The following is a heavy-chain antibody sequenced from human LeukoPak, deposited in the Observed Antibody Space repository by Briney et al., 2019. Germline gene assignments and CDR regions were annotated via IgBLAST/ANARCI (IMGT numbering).Heavy chain of an antibody. J-gene: IGHJ4*02. V-gene: IGHV4-34*01. D-gene: IGHD3-22*01. CDR2: INHSGST. Sequence: SETLSLTCAVYGGSFSGYYWSWIRQPPGKGLEWIGEINHSGSTNYNPSLKSRVTISVGTSKNQFSLKLSSVTAADTAVYYCASRERRYDSSGYYRVFDYWGQGTLVTVSS. CDR3: ASRERRYDSSGYYRVFDY. CDR1: GGSFSGYY.